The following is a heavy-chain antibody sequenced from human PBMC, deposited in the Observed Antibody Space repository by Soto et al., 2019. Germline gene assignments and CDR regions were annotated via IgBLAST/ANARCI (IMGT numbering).Heavy chain of an antibody. V-gene: IGHV3-15*01. Sequence: GGSLRLSCAASGFTFSNAWMSWVRQAPGKGLEWVGRIKSKTDGGTTDYAAPVKGRFTISRDDSKNTLYLQMNSLKTEDTAVYYCTTDSDVVVPAATLYYYYYGMDVWGQGTTVTVS. D-gene: IGHD2-2*01. CDR2: IKSKTDGGTT. CDR1: GFTFSNAW. J-gene: IGHJ6*02. CDR3: TTDSDVVVPAATLYYYYYGMDV.